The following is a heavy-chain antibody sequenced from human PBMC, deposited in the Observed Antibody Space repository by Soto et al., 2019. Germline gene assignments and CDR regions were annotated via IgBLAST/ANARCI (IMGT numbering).Heavy chain of an antibody. CDR1: GYSFTSYW. V-gene: IGHV5-10-1*01. J-gene: IGHJ6*02. CDR3: ATHSSGWNYYYGMDV. Sequence: GESLKISCKGSGYSFTSYWISWVRQMPGKGLEWMGRIDPSDSYTNYSPSFQGHVTISADKSISTAYLQWSSLKASDTAMYYCATHSSGWNYYYGMDVWGQGTAVTVSS. D-gene: IGHD6-19*01. CDR2: IDPSDSYT.